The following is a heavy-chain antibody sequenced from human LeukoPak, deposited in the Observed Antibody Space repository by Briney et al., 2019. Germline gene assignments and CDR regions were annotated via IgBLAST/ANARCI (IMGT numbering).Heavy chain of an antibody. Sequence: SETLSLTCAVYGGSFSGYYWSWIRQPPGKGLGWIGEINHSGSTNYNPSLKSRVTISVDTSKNQFSLKLSSVTAADTAVYYCARSAYWFDPWGQGTLVTVSS. D-gene: IGHD2-2*01. CDR3: ARSAYWFDP. V-gene: IGHV4-34*01. CDR2: INHSGST. J-gene: IGHJ5*02. CDR1: GGSFSGYY.